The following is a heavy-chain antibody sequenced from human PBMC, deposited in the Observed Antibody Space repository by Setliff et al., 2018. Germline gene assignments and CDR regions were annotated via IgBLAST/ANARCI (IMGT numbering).Heavy chain of an antibody. CDR1: GFTLSTYW. V-gene: IGHV3-7*03. J-gene: IGHJ4*01. CDR2: IKQDGSEE. CDR3: ATSTITTYYFDY. D-gene: IGHD4-4*01. Sequence: PGGSLRLSCSASGFTLSTYWMNWVRQAPGKGLEWVAHIKQDGSEEYYVDSVKGRFTISRDNSRNTLYLQMKSLRAEDTAIYYCATSTITTYYFDYWGHGTLVTVSS.